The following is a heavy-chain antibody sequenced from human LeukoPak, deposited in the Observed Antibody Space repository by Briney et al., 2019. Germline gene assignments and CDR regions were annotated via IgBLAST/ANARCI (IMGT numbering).Heavy chain of an antibody. CDR2: FYHSGST. CDR3: ARGQWLPVFDF. J-gene: IGHJ4*02. D-gene: IGHD3-22*01. CDR1: GGFNTHYY. V-gene: IGHV4-59*01. Sequence: PSETLSLTCSVSGGFNTHYYWSWIRQPPGKGLEWIGYFYHSGSTNYNPSLKSRVTISVDTSKNHFSLKLSSVTAADTAVYYRARGQWLPVFDFWGQGTLVTVSS.